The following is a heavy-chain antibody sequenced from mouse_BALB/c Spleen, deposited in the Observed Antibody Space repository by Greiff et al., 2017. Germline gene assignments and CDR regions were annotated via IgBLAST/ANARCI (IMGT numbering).Heavy chain of an antibody. J-gene: IGHJ4*01. Sequence: VQLQQSGAELVKPGASVKLSCKASGYTFTSYYMYWVKQRPGQGLEWIGEINPSNGGTNFNEKFKSKATLTVDKSSSTAYMQLSSLTSEDSAVYYCTRLIYYAMDYWGQGTSVTVSS. CDR3: TRLIYYAMDY. V-gene: IGHV1S81*02. CDR1: GYTFTSYY. CDR2: INPSNGGT.